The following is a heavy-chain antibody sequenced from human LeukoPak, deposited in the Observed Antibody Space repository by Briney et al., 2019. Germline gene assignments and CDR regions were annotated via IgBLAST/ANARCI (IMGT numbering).Heavy chain of an antibody. CDR3: ARDIEVLTGCYLDY. CDR1: GFTFGSYG. CDR2: IWYDGSNK. Sequence: PGRSLRLSCAASGFTFGSYGMHWVRQAPGKGLEWVAVIWYDGSNKYYADSVKGRFTISRDNSKNTLYLQMNSLRAEDTAVYYCARDIEVLTGCYLDYWGQGTLVTVSS. J-gene: IGHJ4*02. D-gene: IGHD2-21*02. V-gene: IGHV3-33*01.